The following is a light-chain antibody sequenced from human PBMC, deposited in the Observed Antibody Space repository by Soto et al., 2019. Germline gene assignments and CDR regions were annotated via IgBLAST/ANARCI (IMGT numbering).Light chain of an antibody. J-gene: IGKJ1*01. V-gene: IGKV3-15*01. CDR3: QQYNNWPPWK. CDR1: QSISSN. CDR2: GAS. Sequence: IVMTQSTATVSLSPWERHTLSRRASQSISSNLAWYQQKPGQAPRLLIYGASTRAPDIPARFSGSGSGTEFTLTISSLQSEDFAVYYCQQYNNWPPWKFGEGTKVDIK.